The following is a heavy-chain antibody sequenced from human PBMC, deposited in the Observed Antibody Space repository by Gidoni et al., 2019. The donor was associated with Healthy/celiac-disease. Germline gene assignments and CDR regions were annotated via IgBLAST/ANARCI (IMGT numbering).Heavy chain of an antibody. Sequence: EVQLVQSGAEVRRPGSTVKISCKVSGYTFTDYYIHWVQQAPGKGPEWMGRIDPEDDEKIYAEKFQGRLTISADTSTDTAYMELSSLRSQDTAVYYCATLEMATTSGLEWGQGTLVTVSS. CDR2: IDPEDDEK. V-gene: IGHV1-69-2*01. J-gene: IGHJ4*02. D-gene: IGHD1-1*01. CDR3: ATLEMATTSGLE. CDR1: GYTFTDYY.